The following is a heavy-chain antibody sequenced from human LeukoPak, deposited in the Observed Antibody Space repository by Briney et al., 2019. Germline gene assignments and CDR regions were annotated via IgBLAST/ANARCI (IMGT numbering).Heavy chain of an antibody. CDR2: INPNSGGT. D-gene: IGHD1-26*01. J-gene: IGHJ4*02. V-gene: IGHV1-2*02. Sequence: APVKVSCKASGGTFSSYAISWVRQAPGQGLEWMGWINPNSGGTNYAQKFQGRVTMTRDTSISTAYMELSRLRSDDTAVYYCARVKPEPSGSYYQGWGQGTLVTVSS. CDR3: ARVKPEPSGSYYQG. CDR1: GGTFSSYA.